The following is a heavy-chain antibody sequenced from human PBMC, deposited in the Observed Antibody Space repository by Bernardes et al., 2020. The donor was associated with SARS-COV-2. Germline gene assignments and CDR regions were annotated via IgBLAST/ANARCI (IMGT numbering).Heavy chain of an antibody. CDR2: IKQDGSEK. CDR1: GFTFSSYW. Sequence: GGSLRLSCAASGFTFSSYWMSWVRQAPGKGLEWVANIKQDGSEKYYVDSVKGRFTISRDNGKNSLYLQMNSLTAEDTAVYYCARDRQRYSGYVRFDPWGQGTRVIVSA. V-gene: IGHV3-7*03. J-gene: IGHJ5*02. D-gene: IGHD5-12*01. CDR3: ARDRQRYSGYVRFDP.